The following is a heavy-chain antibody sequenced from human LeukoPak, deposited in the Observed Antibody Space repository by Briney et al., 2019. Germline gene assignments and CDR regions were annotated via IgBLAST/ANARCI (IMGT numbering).Heavy chain of an antibody. D-gene: IGHD3-22*01. CDR3: ARDLTYYYDSSGYYSRATGANAFDI. V-gene: IGHV1-69*04. CDR1: GGTFSSYA. Sequence: SVKVSCKASGGTFSSYAISWVRQAPGQGLEWMGRIIPILGIANYAQKFQGRVTITADKSTSTAYMELSSLRSEDTAVYYCARDLTYYYDSSGYYSRATGANAFDIWGQGTMVTVSS. CDR2: IIPILGIA. J-gene: IGHJ3*02.